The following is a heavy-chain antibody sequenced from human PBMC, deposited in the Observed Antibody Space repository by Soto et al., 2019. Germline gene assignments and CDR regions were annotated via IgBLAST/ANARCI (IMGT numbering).Heavy chain of an antibody. Sequence: ASVKVSCKASGYTFIGYYIHWVRQAPGQGLEWMGWINPNSGGTNYAQRFQGWVTMTRDRSISTAYMELSRLKSDDTVVYYCARVGGGLASLGYYGMDVWGQGTTVTVSS. CDR3: ARVGGGLASLGYYGMDV. CDR1: GYTFIGYY. D-gene: IGHD3-10*01. CDR2: INPNSGGT. J-gene: IGHJ6*02. V-gene: IGHV1-2*04.